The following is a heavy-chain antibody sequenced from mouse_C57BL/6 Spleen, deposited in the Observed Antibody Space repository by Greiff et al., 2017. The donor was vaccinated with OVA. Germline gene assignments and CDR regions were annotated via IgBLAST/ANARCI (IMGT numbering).Heavy chain of an antibody. J-gene: IGHJ1*03. CDR1: GYTFTSYW. Sequence: VQLQQPGAELVKPGASVKLSCKASGYTFTSYWMHWVKQRPGRGLEWIGRIDPNSGGTKYNEKFKSKATLTVDKPSSTAYMQLSSLTSEDSAVYYCASYGNYHYWYFDVWGTGTTVTVSS. V-gene: IGHV1-72*01. CDR3: ASYGNYHYWYFDV. CDR2: IDPNSGGT. D-gene: IGHD2-1*01.